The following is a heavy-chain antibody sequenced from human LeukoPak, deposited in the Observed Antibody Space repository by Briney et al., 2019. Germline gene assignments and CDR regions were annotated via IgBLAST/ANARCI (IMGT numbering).Heavy chain of an antibody. CDR3: ARDLVTVTKGFDI. V-gene: IGHV4-59*11. CDR2: IAYIGST. Sequence: SEPLSLTCAVSDDSFSSHYGTWIRQPPGKGLVWSGSIAYIGSTNYTPYLKSRVTSSIDTSENQFSLKLTSVTAADTAVYYCARDLVTVTKGFDIWGQGTMVSVSS. CDR1: DDSFSSHY. J-gene: IGHJ3*02. D-gene: IGHD4-17*01.